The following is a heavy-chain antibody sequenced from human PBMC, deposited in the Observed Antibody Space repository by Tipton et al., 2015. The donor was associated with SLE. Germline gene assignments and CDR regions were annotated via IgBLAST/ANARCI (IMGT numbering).Heavy chain of an antibody. D-gene: IGHD3-10*02. CDR2: ITGSGKST. CDR1: GGSISGYY. CDR3: VSGEWVHVFNV. V-gene: IGHV3-23*01. Sequence: GLVKPSETLSLTCTVSGGSISGYYWSWVRRAKGKGLEWVSTITGSGKSTYHANSVKGRFTISRDNSRNTLYLQMNSLRDDDTAVYYCVSGEWVHVFNVWGRGTLVTVSS. J-gene: IGHJ3*01.